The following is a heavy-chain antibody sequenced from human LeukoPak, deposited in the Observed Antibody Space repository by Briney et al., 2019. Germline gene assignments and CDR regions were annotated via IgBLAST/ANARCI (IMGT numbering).Heavy chain of an antibody. D-gene: IGHD6-13*01. CDR3: ARDPESSSFDL. CDR1: GFSFSTYW. J-gene: IGHJ4*02. CDR2: IDQGGSVR. V-gene: IGHV3-7*01. Sequence: GGSLRLSCAASGFSFSTYWMSWFRQTPEKGLEFVANIDQGGSVRNYMDSLKGRCTISRDNAKKSLYLEINSLRADDTAVYYCARDPESSSFDLWGRGALVTVSS.